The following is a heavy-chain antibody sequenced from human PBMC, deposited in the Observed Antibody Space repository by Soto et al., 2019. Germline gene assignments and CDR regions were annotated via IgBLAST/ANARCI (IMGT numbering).Heavy chain of an antibody. V-gene: IGHV4-59*01. CDR1: GGSISSSF. J-gene: IGHJ5*02. Sequence: SETLSLTCTVSGGSISSSFWSWIRQPPGKGLEWIGYVSYSGSTNYNPSLKSRVTISVDTSENQFSLKLSSVTAADTAVYYCAKAASYYDINWFDPWGQGTLVTVSS. D-gene: IGHD3-22*01. CDR2: VSYSGST. CDR3: AKAASYYDINWFDP.